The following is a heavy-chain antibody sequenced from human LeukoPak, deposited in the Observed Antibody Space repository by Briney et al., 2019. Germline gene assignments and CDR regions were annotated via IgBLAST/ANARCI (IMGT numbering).Heavy chain of an antibody. CDR2: IYYSGST. V-gene: IGHV4-39*07. CDR3: ARIHNYYYGMDV. J-gene: IGHJ6*02. Sequence: PSETLSLTCTVSGGSISSSSYYWGWVRQPPGKGLEWIGSIYYSGSTNYNPSLKSRVTISVDKSKNQFSLKLSSVTAADTAVYYCARIHNYYYGMDVWGQGTTVTVSS. CDR1: GGSISSSSYY.